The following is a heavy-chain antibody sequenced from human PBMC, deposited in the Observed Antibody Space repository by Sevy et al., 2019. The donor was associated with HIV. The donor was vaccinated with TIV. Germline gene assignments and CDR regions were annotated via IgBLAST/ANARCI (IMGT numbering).Heavy chain of an antibody. V-gene: IGHV4-59*01. CDR3: ARGSQYYYYAMDV. J-gene: IGHJ6*02. CDR1: DDSISSSY. CDR2: IYYSGIT. Sequence: SETLSLTCTVSDDSISSSYWSWIRQPPGKGLEWIGYIYYSGITNYNPSLKSRVTISRDMSKNQFSLKLSSVTAVDTAVYYCARGSQYYYYAMDVWGQGTTVTVSS.